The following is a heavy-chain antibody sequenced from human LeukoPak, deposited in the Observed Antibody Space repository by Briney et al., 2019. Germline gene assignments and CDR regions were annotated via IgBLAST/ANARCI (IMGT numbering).Heavy chain of an antibody. V-gene: IGHV1-18*01. Sequence: ASVKVSFKASGYSLGAYGISWMRQAPGQGLEWMGWISGYNGDTKYRQKLQGRVTMTTDTSTNTAYMELRSLRSDDTAVYFCARDSLTGSYYRLDYWGQGTLVTVSS. CDR2: ISGYNGDT. CDR3: ARDSLTGSYYRLDY. CDR1: GYSLGAYG. J-gene: IGHJ4*02. D-gene: IGHD1-26*01.